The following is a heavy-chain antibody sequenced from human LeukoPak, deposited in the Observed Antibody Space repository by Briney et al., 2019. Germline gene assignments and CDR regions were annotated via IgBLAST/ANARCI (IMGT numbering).Heavy chain of an antibody. Sequence: GGSLRLSCAASGFTFSSYGMSWVRQAPGKGLEWVSGISGNSTTYYADSVKGRFTISRDNSKNSVYLQMNSLRAEDTALYYCARGSGSSWYFYFDYWGQGTLVTVSS. V-gene: IGHV3-23*01. CDR1: GFTFSSYG. J-gene: IGHJ4*02. CDR2: ISGNSTT. D-gene: IGHD6-13*01. CDR3: ARGSGSSWYFYFDY.